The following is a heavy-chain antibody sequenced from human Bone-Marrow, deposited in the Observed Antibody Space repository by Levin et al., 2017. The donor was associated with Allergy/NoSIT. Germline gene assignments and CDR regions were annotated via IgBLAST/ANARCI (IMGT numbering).Heavy chain of an antibody. CDR1: GGTFNSYF. J-gene: IGHJ4*02. CDR3: AREGIGAAAGTGEH. CDR2: IVPMFGTT. Sequence: AASVKVSCKASGGTFNSYFINWVRQAPGQGLEFMGRIVPMFGTTNYAQKFQGRVTIHADESTNTAYMELSRLTSEDTAVYFCAREGIGAAAGTGEHWGQGTLFTVSS. V-gene: IGHV1-69*13. D-gene: IGHD6-13*01.